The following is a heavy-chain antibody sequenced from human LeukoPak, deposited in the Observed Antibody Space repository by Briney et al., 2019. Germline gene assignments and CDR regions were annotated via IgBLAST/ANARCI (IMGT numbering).Heavy chain of an antibody. CDR3: AKDISSSPGNYYGMDV. D-gene: IGHD6-6*01. CDR2: ISWDGGST. J-gene: IGHJ6*02. V-gene: IGHV3-43*01. Sequence: GGSLRPSCAASGFTFDDYTMHWVRHAPGKGLEWVSLISWDGGSTYYADSVKGRFTISRDNSKNSLYLQMNSLRTEDTALYYCAKDISSSPGNYYGMDVWGQGTTVTVSS. CDR1: GFTFDDYT.